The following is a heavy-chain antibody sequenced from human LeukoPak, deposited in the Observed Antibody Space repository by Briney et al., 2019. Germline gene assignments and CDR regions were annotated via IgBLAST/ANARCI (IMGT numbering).Heavy chain of an antibody. V-gene: IGHV3-30*14. CDR2: ISYDGSNK. CDR3: AVGVDY. Sequence: PGGSLRLSCAASGFAFSSYAMHWVRQAPGKGLEWVAVISYDGSNKYYADSVKGRFTISRDNSKNTLYLQMNSLRAEDTAVYYCAVGVDYWGQGTLVTVSS. J-gene: IGHJ4*02. D-gene: IGHD1-26*01. CDR1: GFAFSSYA.